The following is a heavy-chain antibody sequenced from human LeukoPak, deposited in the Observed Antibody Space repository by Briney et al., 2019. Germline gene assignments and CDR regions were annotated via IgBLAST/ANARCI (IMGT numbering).Heavy chain of an antibody. J-gene: IGHJ4*02. V-gene: IGHV4-39*07. CDR3: ARSYSNYEGPDY. CDR2: IYYSGST. Sequence: SETLSLTCTVSGGSISSSSYYWGWIRQPPGKGLEWIGSIYYSGSTYYNPSLKSRVTISVDTSKNQFSLKLSSVTAADTAVYYCARSYSNYEGPDYWGQGTLVTVFS. D-gene: IGHD4-11*01. CDR1: GGSISSSSYY.